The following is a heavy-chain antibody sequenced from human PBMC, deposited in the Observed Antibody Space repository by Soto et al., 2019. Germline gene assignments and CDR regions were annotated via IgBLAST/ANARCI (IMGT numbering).Heavy chain of an antibody. CDR3: ARPPTANRDAFDL. D-gene: IGHD7-27*01. CDR1: GGSISSSRYY. Sequence: SETLSLTCTVSGGSISSSRYYWGWIRQPPGKGLEWIGSIFYSGTTYRNPSLKSRVTISVDTSKNQFSLNLSSVTAADSAVYYCARPPTANRDAFDLWGQGTMVTVSS. CDR2: IFYSGTT. V-gene: IGHV4-39*01. J-gene: IGHJ3*01.